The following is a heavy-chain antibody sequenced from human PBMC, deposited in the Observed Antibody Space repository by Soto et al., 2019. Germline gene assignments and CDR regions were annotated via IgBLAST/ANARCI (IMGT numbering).Heavy chain of an antibody. J-gene: IGHJ2*01. CDR2: IIPIFGTA. CDR1: GGTFSSYA. Sequence: QVQLVQSGAEVKKPGSSVKVSCTASGGTFSSYAISWVRQAPGQGLEWMGGIIPIFGTANYAQKFQGRVTITADESTSTAYMELSSLRSEDTAVYYCATELRGYSYCTIYWYFDLWGRVSLVTVSS. V-gene: IGHV1-69*01. D-gene: IGHD5-18*01. CDR3: ATELRGYSYCTIYWYFDL.